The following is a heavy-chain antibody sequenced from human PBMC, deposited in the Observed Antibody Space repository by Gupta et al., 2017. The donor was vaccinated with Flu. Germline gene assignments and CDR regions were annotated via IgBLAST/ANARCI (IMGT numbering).Heavy chain of an antibody. D-gene: IGHD1-14*01. V-gene: IGHV3-72*01. Sequence: RLVESGGGLVQPGGALRLSCVVSGFTFSEHYMDWIRQAPGKGLEWVGRIRNKANSYTTEYAASVKDRFTITRDDSKSSLYLQMNSRKNEDTAVYYCSRGETGPSPPGRNDCWGQGTLVTVSS. J-gene: IGHJ4*02. CDR1: GFTFSEHY. CDR3: SRGETGPSPPGRNDC. CDR2: IRNKANSYTT.